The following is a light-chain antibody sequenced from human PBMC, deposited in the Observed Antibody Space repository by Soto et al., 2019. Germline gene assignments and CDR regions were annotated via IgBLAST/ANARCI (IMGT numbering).Light chain of an antibody. CDR1: QSVSSNY. J-gene: IGKJ1*01. CDR3: QQYGSSPWT. CDR2: GAS. V-gene: IGKV3-20*01. Sequence: EIVLKQSPGTLSLSPGERATLSCSASQSVSSNYLAWYQQKPGQTPRLLIYGASSRATGIPDRFSGSGSGTDFTLTISRLEPEDFAVFYCQQYGSSPWTFGQGTKVEIK.